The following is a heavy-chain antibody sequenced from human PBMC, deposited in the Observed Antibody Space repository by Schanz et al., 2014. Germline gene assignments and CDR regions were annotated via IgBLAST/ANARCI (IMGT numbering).Heavy chain of an antibody. Sequence: VQLVESGGGLVQPGGSLRLSCAASEFTFNTYCMSWVRQAPGKGLEWVAFIPSDESNKYYIDSVKGRFTISRDNSKNTVYLQMNSLGAGDTAVYYCAKGPWVSSCPPEDWGQGTHVIVSS. D-gene: IGHD6-13*01. CDR1: EFTFNTYC. J-gene: IGHJ4*02. CDR3: AKGPWVSSCPPED. CDR2: IPSDESNK. V-gene: IGHV3-30*02.